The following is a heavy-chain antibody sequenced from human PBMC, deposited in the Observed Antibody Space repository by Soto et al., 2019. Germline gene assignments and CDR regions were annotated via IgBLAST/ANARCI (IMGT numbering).Heavy chain of an antibody. V-gene: IGHV1-69*01. CDR2: IGPAFGTP. CDR3: ARGATIFGVAAYSYYEMEV. CDR1: GGTFSNYA. D-gene: IGHD3-3*01. Sequence: QVQLVQSGAEVKKPGSSVKVSCRASGGTFSNYAISWVRQAPGQGLEWMGGIGPAFGTPNYAQNLQGRITITADEFTTTVYMDLSSLRSEVTAVYYCARGATIFGVAAYSYYEMEVWGQGTTVTVSS. J-gene: IGHJ6*02.